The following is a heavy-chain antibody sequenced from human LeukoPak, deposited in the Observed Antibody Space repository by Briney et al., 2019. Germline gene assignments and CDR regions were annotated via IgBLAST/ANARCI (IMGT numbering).Heavy chain of an antibody. CDR2: IKQDGSEK. V-gene: IGHV3-7*01. D-gene: IGHD3-16*01. CDR1: GFTFSSYW. CDR3: ARTTYYDYVWGSLSY. Sequence: GGSLRLSCVASGFTFSSYWMSWVRQAPGKGLEWVANIKQDGSEKYYVDSVKGRFTISRDNAKNSLYLQMNSLRAEDTAVYYCARTTYYDYVWGSLSYWGQGTLVTVSS. J-gene: IGHJ4*02.